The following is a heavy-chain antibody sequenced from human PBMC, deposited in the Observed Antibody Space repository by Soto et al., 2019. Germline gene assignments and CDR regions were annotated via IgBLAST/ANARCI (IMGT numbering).Heavy chain of an antibody. J-gene: IGHJ6*02. V-gene: IGHV1-2*04. Sequence: ASVKVSCKASGYTFTGYYMHWVRQAPGQGLEWMGWINPNSGGTNYAQKFQGWVTMTRDTSISTAYMELSMLRSDDTAVYYCAREKGTYYGSGSAHYGMDVWGQGTTVTVSS. D-gene: IGHD3-10*01. CDR2: INPNSGGT. CDR1: GYTFTGYY. CDR3: AREKGTYYGSGSAHYGMDV.